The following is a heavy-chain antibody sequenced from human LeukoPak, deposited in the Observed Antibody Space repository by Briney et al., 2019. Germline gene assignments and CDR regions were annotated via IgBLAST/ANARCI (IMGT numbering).Heavy chain of an antibody. CDR3: ARHAGRRWLQTTRYYFDY. J-gene: IGHJ4*02. CDR2: IYYSGST. CDR1: GGSISSSSYY. Sequence: SETLSLTCTVSGGSISSSSYYWGWLRQPPGKGLEWIGSIYYSGSTYYNPSLKSRVTISVDTSKNQFSLKLSSVTAADTAVYYCARHAGRRWLQTTRYYFDYWGQGTLVTVSS. V-gene: IGHV4-39*01. D-gene: IGHD5-24*01.